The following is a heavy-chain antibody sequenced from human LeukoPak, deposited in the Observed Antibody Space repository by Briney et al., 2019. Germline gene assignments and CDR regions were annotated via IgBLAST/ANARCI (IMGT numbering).Heavy chain of an antibody. CDR3: ARARVLGGGENFDY. D-gene: IGHD1-26*01. V-gene: IGHV3-48*04. CDR2: ISSRTGTI. Sequence: GGSLRLSCAASGFAFSRITMNWVRQAPGQGLEWISCISSRTGTIYYADSVKGRFTVSRDDAKNSLYLQMNSLRAEDTGVYYCARARVLGGGENFDYWGQGTLVTVSS. J-gene: IGHJ4*02. CDR1: GFAFSRIT.